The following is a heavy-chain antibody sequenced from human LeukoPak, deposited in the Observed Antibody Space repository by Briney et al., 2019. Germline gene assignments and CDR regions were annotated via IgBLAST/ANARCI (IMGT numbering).Heavy chain of an antibody. V-gene: IGHV3-23*01. D-gene: IGHD3-16*01. CDR2: ISGSGGGIT. J-gene: IGHJ4*02. Sequence: QPGGSLRLSCAASGFTFSSYAMSWVRQAPGKGLEWVSAISGSGGGITFYADSVRGRFTISRDNSKNTLYLQMDSLRGGDTAVYYCARKDDPGSYAYFDYWGQGTVVTVSS. CDR3: ARKDDPGSYAYFDY. CDR1: GFTFSSYA.